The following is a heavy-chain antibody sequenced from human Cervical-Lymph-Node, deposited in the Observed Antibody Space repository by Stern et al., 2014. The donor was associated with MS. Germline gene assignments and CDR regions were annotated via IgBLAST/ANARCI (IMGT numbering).Heavy chain of an antibody. V-gene: IGHV5-51*01. CDR1: GYKFTNQW. J-gene: IGHJ5*02. CDR3: ATHPVGP. Sequence: EDQLVESGAEVKKPGESLKISCKTSGYKFTNQWIAWVRQMPGKGLEFMGIIYPGDSDTRYNPSFQGQVIISADNSINTAYLQWSSLKASDTAMYYCATHPVGPWGQGTLVTVSS. CDR2: IYPGDSDT.